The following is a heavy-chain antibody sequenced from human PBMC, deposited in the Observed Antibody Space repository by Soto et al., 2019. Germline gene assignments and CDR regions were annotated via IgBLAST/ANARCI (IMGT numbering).Heavy chain of an antibody. CDR3: ARATVTTYLWFAP. V-gene: IGHV4-30-4*01. D-gene: IGHD4-17*01. Sequence: QVQLQESGPGLVKPSQTLSLTCTVSGGSISSGDYYWSWIRQPPGKGLEWIGYIYYSGSTYYNPSLKSRVTISVDTSKNQFSLKMSSVTAADTAVYYCARATVTTYLWFAPWGQGTLVTVSS. CDR2: IYYSGST. CDR1: GGSISSGDYY. J-gene: IGHJ5*02.